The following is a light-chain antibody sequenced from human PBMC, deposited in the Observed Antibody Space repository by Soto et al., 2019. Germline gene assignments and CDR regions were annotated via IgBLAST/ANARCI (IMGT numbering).Light chain of an antibody. V-gene: IGKV3-20*01. CDR3: QQYATSPFT. CDR2: GAA. CDR1: QSVRSSY. Sequence: EIVLAQSPGTLSLSPGDRAMLSCRASQSVRSSYLAWYQQKPGQAPRLLIFGAARRATGIPDRFSGSGSGTDFTLIISRLEPEDFAVYFCQQYATSPFTFGQGTKLEIK. J-gene: IGKJ2*01.